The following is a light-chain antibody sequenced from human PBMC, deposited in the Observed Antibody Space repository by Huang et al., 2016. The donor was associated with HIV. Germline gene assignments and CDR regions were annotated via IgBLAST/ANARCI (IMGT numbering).Light chain of an antibody. V-gene: IGKV3-20*01. CDR2: GAS. CDR3: QQSGTSPA. Sequence: GTLSLSPGERATLSCRASQSVTSSLAWYQQKPGQAPRLLIYGASNRATDIPDRFSGSGSGTDFTLTISRLEPEDFAVYYCQQSGTSPAFGGGTKVEIK. CDR1: QSVTSS. J-gene: IGKJ4*01.